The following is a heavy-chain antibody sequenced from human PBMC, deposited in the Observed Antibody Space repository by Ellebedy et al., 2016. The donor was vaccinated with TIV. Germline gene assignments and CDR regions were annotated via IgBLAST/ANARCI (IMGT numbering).Heavy chain of an antibody. CDR2: ISSSSSFI. J-gene: IGHJ4*02. Sequence: GESLKISXAGSGFTFSTYTMNWVRQAPGKGLEWVATISSSSSFIYYLDSVKGRFTISRDNAQNSLYLHMSSLRADDTAVYYCATELKMGATVGFDYWGQGTLVTVSS. CDR3: ATELKMGATVGFDY. CDR1: GFTFSTYT. V-gene: IGHV3-21*03. D-gene: IGHD1-26*01.